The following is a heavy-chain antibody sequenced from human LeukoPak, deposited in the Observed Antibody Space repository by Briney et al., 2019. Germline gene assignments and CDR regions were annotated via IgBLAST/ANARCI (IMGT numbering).Heavy chain of an antibody. V-gene: IGHV3-23*01. Sequence: GGSLRLSCAASGFTFSSFAMSWVRQAPGKGLEWVSAISGSGGSTYYADSVRGRFTISRDNSKNTLSLQMNSLRAEDTAIYYCAKASNTWNYFDYWGQGTLVAVSS. CDR2: ISGSGGST. J-gene: IGHJ4*02. CDR3: AKASNTWNYFDY. D-gene: IGHD1-1*01. CDR1: GFTFSSFA.